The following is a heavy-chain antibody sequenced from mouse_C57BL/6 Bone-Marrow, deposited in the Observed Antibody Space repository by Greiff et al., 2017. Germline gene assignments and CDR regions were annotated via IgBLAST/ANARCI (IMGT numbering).Heavy chain of an antibody. CDR3: AIPFLAY. J-gene: IGHJ3*01. Sequence: VQLQQSGGGLVKPGGSLKLSCAASGFTFSDYGMHWVRQAPEKGLEWVAYISSGSSTIYYADTVKGRFTISRDNAKNTLLLQMTSLRSEDTAMYYCAIPFLAYWGQGTLVTVSA. CDR1: GFTFSDYG. CDR2: ISSGSSTI. V-gene: IGHV5-17*01.